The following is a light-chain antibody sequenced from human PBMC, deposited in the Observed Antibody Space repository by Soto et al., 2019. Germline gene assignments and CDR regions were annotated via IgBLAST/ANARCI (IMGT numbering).Light chain of an antibody. V-gene: IGKV1-8*01. Sequence: AIRMTQSPSSLSASTGDRVTITCRASQGISSYLAWYQQKPGKAPKLLIYAASTLQSGVTSRFSCIGSGTDFTLTISGLQSEDFATYYCQQYYNYPPTFGGGTKVEIK. CDR3: QQYYNYPPT. CDR1: QGISSY. J-gene: IGKJ4*01. CDR2: AAS.